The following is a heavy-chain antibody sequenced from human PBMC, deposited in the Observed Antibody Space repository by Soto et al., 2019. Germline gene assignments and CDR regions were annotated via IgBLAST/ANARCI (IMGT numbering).Heavy chain of an antibody. V-gene: IGHV4-39*01. CDR3: ARHWTVTTFFEP. CDR1: GGPITSSSYY. J-gene: IGHJ5*02. D-gene: IGHD4-17*01. CDR2: IYYIGST. Sequence: PSETLXLTSTVSGGPITSSSYYWGWIRQPPGKGLEWIGSIYYIGSTYYNPTLKSRVTISVDTSKNQFSLKLSSVTAADTAVYYCARHWTVTTFFEPWGQGTLVNVSS.